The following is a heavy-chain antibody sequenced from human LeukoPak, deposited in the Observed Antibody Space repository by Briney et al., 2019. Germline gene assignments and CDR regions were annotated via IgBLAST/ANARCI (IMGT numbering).Heavy chain of an antibody. CDR2: ISYDGSNK. Sequence: GGSLRLSCAASGFTFSSYAKHWVRQAPGKGLEWVAVISYDGSNKYYADSVKGRFTISRDNSKNTLYLQMNSLRAEDTAVYYCASLELPIDYWGQGTLVTVSS. CDR1: GFTFSSYA. CDR3: ASLELPIDY. J-gene: IGHJ4*02. V-gene: IGHV3-30*01. D-gene: IGHD1-7*01.